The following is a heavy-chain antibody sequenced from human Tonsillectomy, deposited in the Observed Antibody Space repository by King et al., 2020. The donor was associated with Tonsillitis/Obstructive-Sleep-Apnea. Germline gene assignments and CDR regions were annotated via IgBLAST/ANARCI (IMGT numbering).Heavy chain of an antibody. CDR3: SRVWSDSHGWYHFDY. D-gene: IGHD6-19*01. J-gene: IGHJ4*02. CDR2: IKQDGSQK. Sequence: VQLVESGGGLVQPGGSLRLSCAASGFTFSSYLMSWVRQAPGQGLEWVANIKQDGSQKYYVDSVKGRFTISRDNAKHSLYLQMNSLRAEDTAVYYCSRVWSDSHGWYHFDYWGQGTLVTVSS. CDR1: GFTFSSYL. V-gene: IGHV3-7*03.